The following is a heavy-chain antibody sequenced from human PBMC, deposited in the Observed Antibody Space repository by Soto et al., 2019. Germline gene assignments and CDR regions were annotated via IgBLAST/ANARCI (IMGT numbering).Heavy chain of an antibody. CDR2: IWYDGKHK. CDR3: ARDTDYGDYVLGFQH. Sequence: QVQLVESGGGVVQPGGSLRLSCAASGFTFTSYGFHWVRQAPGKGLEWVAVIWYDGKHKFYADSVKGRFTISRDNSKNTQYLEMNSQRAEDTAIYYWARDTDYGDYVLGFQHRGQGTLVIVSS. J-gene: IGHJ1*01. D-gene: IGHD4-17*01. V-gene: IGHV3-33*01. CDR1: GFTFTSYG.